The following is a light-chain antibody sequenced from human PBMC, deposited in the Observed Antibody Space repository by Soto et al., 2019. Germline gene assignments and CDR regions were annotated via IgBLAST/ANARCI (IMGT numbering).Light chain of an antibody. CDR2: AAS. Sequence: DIQMTQSPSSLCASVGDRVTLTCRASQNIGVYLNWYQKKPGKAPKLLIHAASSLHSGVPSTFSGSGSGTDFALTISSLQPEDFATYYCHQTAANPWTFAPGTKVDIK. V-gene: IGKV1-39*01. CDR1: QNIGVY. CDR3: HQTAANPWT. J-gene: IGKJ1*01.